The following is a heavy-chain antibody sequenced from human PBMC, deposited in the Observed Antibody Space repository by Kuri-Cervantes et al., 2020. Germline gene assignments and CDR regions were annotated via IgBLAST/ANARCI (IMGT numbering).Heavy chain of an antibody. CDR1: GFTFSSYS. Sequence: GGSLRLSCAASGFTFSSYSMHWVRQAPGKGLEWVAVISLDGSKKYSAESMKGRFTISRDNSKDTLYLQMNSLRVEDTALYYCAREGFGSWGGYYFDYWGQGTLVTVSS. J-gene: IGHJ4*02. CDR2: ISLDGSKK. V-gene: IGHV3-33*01. CDR3: AREGFGSWGGYYFDY. D-gene: IGHD3-10*01.